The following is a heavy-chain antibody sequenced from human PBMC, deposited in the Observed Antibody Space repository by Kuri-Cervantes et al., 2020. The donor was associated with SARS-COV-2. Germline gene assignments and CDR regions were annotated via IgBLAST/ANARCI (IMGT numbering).Heavy chain of an antibody. J-gene: IGHJ4*02. V-gene: IGHV4-61*08. D-gene: IGHD3-22*01. CDR2: IYTSGST. Sequence: GSLRLSCTVSGGSISSGDYYWSWIRQPPGKGLEWIGRIYTSGSTNYNPSLKSRVTMSVDTSKNQFSLKLSSVTAADTAVYYCARVGPRIARYDSSGYYLDFDYWGQGTLVTVSS. CDR1: GGSISSGDYY. CDR3: ARVGPRIARYDSSGYYLDFDY.